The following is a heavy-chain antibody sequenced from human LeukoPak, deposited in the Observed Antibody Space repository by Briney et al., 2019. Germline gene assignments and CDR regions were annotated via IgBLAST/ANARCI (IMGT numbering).Heavy chain of an antibody. V-gene: IGHV1-46*01. J-gene: IGHJ5*02. CDR3: ARDNSVRDEAWWFNP. D-gene: IGHD5-24*01. CDR1: GYTFTGYW. CDR2: ISPCGGLT. Sequence: ASVKVSCKAFGYTFTGYWMHWVRQSPGQGREWRGVISPCGGLTIAPHTFKRRITLTRDMSPSTDYLELSSLRSEDTAVYYCARDNSVRDEAWWFNPWGQGTLVTVSS.